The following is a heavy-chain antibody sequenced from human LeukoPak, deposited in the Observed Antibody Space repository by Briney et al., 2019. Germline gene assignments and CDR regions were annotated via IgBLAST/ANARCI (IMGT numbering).Heavy chain of an antibody. J-gene: IGHJ3*02. CDR3: ASNIVVVQGAFDI. CDR1: GFTFSSYW. V-gene: IGHV3-30-3*01. D-gene: IGHD2-2*01. Sequence: GGSLRLSCAASGFTFSSYWMHWVRQAPGKGLEWVAVISYGGSNKYYADSVKGRFTISRDNSKNTLYLQMNSLRAEDTAVYYCASNIVVVQGAFDIWGQGTMVTVSS. CDR2: ISYGGSNK.